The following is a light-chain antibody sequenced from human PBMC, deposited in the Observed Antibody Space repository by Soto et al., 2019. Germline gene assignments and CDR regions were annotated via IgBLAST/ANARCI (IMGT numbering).Light chain of an antibody. CDR3: PQRSNWPPTWT. V-gene: IGKV3-11*01. Sequence: EIVLTQSPATLSLSPGERATLSCRASQSVNSYLAWYQQKPGQAPRLLIYDASNRATGIPARFSGSGSGTDFTLTISSLEPEDFAVYYCPQRSNWPPTWTFGQGTKVEIK. CDR1: QSVNSY. CDR2: DAS. J-gene: IGKJ1*01.